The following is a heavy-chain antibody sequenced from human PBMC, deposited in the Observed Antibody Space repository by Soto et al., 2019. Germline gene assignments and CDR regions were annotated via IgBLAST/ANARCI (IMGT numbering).Heavy chain of an antibody. V-gene: IGHV4-61*01. D-gene: IGHD3-3*01. J-gene: IGHJ4*02. CDR1: GGSFKSGSYS. CDR2: VYHTGRT. Sequence: QVQLQESGPGLVKPSETLSLTCTVSGGSFKSGSYSWSWIRQPPGKGLECIGYVYHTGRTSYYPSPKSRVSISLDTSKNKFSVNLESVTAADTAVYFCARDFAYFDSWGQGTLVTVSS. CDR3: ARDFAYFDS.